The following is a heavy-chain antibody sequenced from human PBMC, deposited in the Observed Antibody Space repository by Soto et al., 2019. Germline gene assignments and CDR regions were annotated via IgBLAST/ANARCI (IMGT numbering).Heavy chain of an antibody. D-gene: IGHD2-15*01. CDR2: IIPIFGTA. CDR3: ARGPLGYCSGGSCYAPDY. Sequence: QVQLVQSGAEVKKPGSSVKVSCKASGGTFSSYAISWVRQAPGQGLEWMGGIIPIFGTANYAQKFQGRVTITADESTSTAYIELSSLRSEDTAVYYCARGPLGYCSGGSCYAPDYWGQGTLVTVSS. V-gene: IGHV1-69*01. J-gene: IGHJ4*02. CDR1: GGTFSSYA.